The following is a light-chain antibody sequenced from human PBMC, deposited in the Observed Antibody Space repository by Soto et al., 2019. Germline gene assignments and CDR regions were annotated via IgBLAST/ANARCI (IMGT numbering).Light chain of an antibody. V-gene: IGLV2-14*01. CDR3: SSYRTTSPCV. CDR1: TSDVGDYNY. J-gene: IGLJ1*01. Sequence: QSALTQPASVSGSPGQSITISCTGTTSDVGDYNYVSWYQQHPGKVPKVLIYEVSNRPSGVSNRFSGSKSGNTASLTISGLQADDEAHYYCSSYRTTSPCVFGTGTKLTVL. CDR2: EVS.